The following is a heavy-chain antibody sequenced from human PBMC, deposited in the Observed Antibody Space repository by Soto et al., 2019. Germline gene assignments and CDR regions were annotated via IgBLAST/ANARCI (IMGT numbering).Heavy chain of an antibody. CDR1: GFTFSSYA. V-gene: IGHV3-23*01. J-gene: IGHJ6*02. Sequence: GGFLRLSCAASGFTFSSYAMSWVRQAPGKGLEWVSAISGSGGSTYYADSVKGRFTISRDNSKNTLYLQMNSLRAEDTAVYYCAKFQATDRVDYYYGMDVWGQGTTVTVSS. CDR3: AKFQATDRVDYYYGMDV. D-gene: IGHD3-3*01. CDR2: ISGSGGST.